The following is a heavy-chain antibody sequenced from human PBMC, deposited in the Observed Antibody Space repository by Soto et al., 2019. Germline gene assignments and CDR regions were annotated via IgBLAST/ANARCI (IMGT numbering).Heavy chain of an antibody. CDR2: MNPGSGDT. V-gene: IGHV1-8*01. CDR3: ARMETFGSLNWLDP. CDR1: GYSFTNND. Sequence: SVNVSGKASGYSFTNNDVSWVRQATVQGLEWMGWMNPGSGDTGYAQKFQGRVTMTRDIYIATAYMELSSLRSDDTAIYYCARMETFGSLNWLDPWGQGTMVNVSS. J-gene: IGHJ5*02. D-gene: IGHD3-16*01.